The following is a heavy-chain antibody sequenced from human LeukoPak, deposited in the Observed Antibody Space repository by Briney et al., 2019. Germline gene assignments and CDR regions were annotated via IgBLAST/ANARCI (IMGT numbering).Heavy chain of an antibody. CDR1: GFTFSSYE. CDR2: ISSSGSTI. Sequence: GGSLRLSCAASGFTFSSYEMNWVRQAPGKGLEWVSYISSSGSTIYYADSVKGRLTISRDNAKNALYLQMNSLRAEDTAVYYCAELGITMIGGVWGKGTTVTISS. D-gene: IGHD3-10*02. CDR3: AELGITMIGGV. V-gene: IGHV3-48*03. J-gene: IGHJ6*04.